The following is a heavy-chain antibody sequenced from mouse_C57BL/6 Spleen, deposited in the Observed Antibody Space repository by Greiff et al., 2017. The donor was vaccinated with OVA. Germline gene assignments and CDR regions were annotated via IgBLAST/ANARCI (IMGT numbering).Heavy chain of an antibody. CDR3: ARWGFDGSSYTRAMDY. Sequence: LQESGAELVKPGASVKISCKASGYAFSSYWMNWVKQRPGTGLEWIGQIYPGDGDTNYNGKFKGKATLTADKSSSTAYMQLSSLTSEDSAVYFCARWGFDGSSYTRAMDYWGQGTSVTVSS. V-gene: IGHV1-80*01. J-gene: IGHJ4*01. D-gene: IGHD1-1*01. CDR2: IYPGDGDT. CDR1: GYAFSSYW.